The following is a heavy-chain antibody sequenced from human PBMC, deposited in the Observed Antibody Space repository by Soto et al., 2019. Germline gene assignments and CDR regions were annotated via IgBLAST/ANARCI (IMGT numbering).Heavy chain of an antibody. CDR2: ISYDGSHK. CDR1: GFTFSNYA. V-gene: IGHV3-30*04. D-gene: IGHD3-16*01. CDR3: AREGSSTFGGLITDAFDI. J-gene: IGHJ3*02. Sequence: QVQLVESGGGVVQAGRSLRVSCAASGFTFSNYAMHWVRQAPGKGLEWVAIISYDGSHKYYADSVKGRFTISRDNSKNTLSLQMNSLRPDDTALYYCAREGSSTFGGLITDAFDIWGQGTMVTVSS.